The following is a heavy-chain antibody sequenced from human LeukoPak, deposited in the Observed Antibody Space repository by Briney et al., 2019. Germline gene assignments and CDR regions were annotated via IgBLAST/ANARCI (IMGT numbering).Heavy chain of an antibody. J-gene: IGHJ4*02. Sequence: ASVKVSCKASGYTFTGYYMHWVRQAPGQGLEWMGWINPNSGGTNYAQKFQGRVTMTRDTSISTAYMELSRLGSDDTAVYYCATQYYYDSSGYYLRPFDYWGQGTLVTVSP. D-gene: IGHD3-22*01. CDR1: GYTFTGYY. CDR2: INPNSGGT. CDR3: ATQYYYDSSGYYLRPFDY. V-gene: IGHV1-2*02.